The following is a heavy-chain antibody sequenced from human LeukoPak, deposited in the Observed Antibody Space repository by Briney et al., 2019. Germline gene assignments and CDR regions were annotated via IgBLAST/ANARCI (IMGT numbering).Heavy chain of an antibody. CDR2: ISGSGGST. CDR3: ARDVLPGISDY. V-gene: IGHV3-23*01. D-gene: IGHD6-13*01. Sequence: GGSLRLSCAASGFTFSSYGMSWVRQAPGKGLEWVSAISGSGGSTYYADSVKGRFTISRDNSKNTLYLQMNSLRAEDTAVYYCARDVLPGISDYWGQGTLVTVSS. J-gene: IGHJ4*02. CDR1: GFTFSSYG.